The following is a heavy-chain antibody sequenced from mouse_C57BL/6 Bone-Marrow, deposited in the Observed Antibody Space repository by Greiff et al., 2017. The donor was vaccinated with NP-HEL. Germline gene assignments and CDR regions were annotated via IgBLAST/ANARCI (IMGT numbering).Heavy chain of an antibody. Sequence: VKLVESGPGLVQPSQSLSITCTVSGFSLTSYGVHWVRQSPGKGLEWLGVIWSGGSPDYNAAFISRLSISKDNSKSQVFFKMNSLQADDTAIYYCARKVIYQGYFDYWGQGTTLTVSS. V-gene: IGHV2-2*01. CDR2: IWSGGSP. D-gene: IGHD2-1*01. J-gene: IGHJ2*01. CDR1: GFSLTSYG. CDR3: ARKVIYQGYFDY.